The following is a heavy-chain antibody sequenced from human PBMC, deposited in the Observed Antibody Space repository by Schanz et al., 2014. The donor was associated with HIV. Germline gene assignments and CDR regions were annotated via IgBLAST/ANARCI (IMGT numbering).Heavy chain of an antibody. D-gene: IGHD3-22*01. CDR2: IYTSGST. V-gene: IGHV4-61*02. Sequence: QVQLQESGPGLVKPSQTLSLTCTVSGGSISSGSYYWSWIRQPAGKGLEGIGRIYTSGSTNYNPPLKSRVTMSVDTSKNQFSLKLSSVTAADTAVYYCARIVPRYDSSGNYPDAFDIWGQGTLVTVSS. CDR1: GGSISSGSYY. J-gene: IGHJ3*02. CDR3: ARIVPRYDSSGNYPDAFDI.